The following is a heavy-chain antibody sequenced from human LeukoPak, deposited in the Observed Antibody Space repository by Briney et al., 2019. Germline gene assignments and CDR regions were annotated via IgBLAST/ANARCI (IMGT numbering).Heavy chain of an antibody. CDR3: ARGQKLYYYYYGMDV. CDR2: INDSGST. J-gene: IGHJ6*04. V-gene: IGHV4-34*01. CDR1: GVSFSGYY. Sequence: SETLSLTCAVYGVSFSGYYWSWIRQPPGKGLEWIGEINDSGSTEYNPSLKSRVTISVDTSKKQISLKLSSVTAADTAVYYCARGQKLYYYYYGMDVWGKGTTVTVSS.